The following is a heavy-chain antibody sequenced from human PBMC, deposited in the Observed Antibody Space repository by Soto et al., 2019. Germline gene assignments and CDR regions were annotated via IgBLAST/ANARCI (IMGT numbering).Heavy chain of an antibody. CDR3: ASFSDYYGMDV. V-gene: IGHV4-61*01. CDR2: IYYSGST. CDR1: GGSVSSGSYY. J-gene: IGHJ6*02. Sequence: KPSETLSLTCTVSGGSVSSGSYYWSWIRQPPGKGLEWIGYIYYSGSTNYNPSLKSRVTISVDTSKNQFSLKLSSVTAADTAVYYCASFSDYYGMDVWGQGTTVTVSS. D-gene: IGHD3-10*01.